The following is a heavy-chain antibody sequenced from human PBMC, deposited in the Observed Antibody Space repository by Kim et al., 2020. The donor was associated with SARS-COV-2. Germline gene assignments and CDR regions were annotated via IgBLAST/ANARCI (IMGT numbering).Heavy chain of an antibody. Sequence: GGSLRLSCAASGFTFSRYWMTWVRQAPGKGLEWVANIKEDGSEKYYVDSVKGRFTISRDNAKKSLYLEMNSLRAEDTALYYCARGGGYSYDRTFDYWGQGTLVTVSS. CDR3: ARGGGYSYDRTFDY. V-gene: IGHV3-7*03. CDR1: GFTFSRYW. D-gene: IGHD5-18*01. CDR2: IKEDGSEK. J-gene: IGHJ4*02.